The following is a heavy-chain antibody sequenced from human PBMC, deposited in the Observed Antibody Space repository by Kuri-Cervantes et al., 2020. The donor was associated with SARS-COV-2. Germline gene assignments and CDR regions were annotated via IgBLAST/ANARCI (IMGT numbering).Heavy chain of an antibody. CDR1: GYTFTSYA. V-gene: IGHV1-18*01. Sequence: ASVKVSCKASGYTFTSYAMHWVRQAPGQRLEWMGWISAYNGNTNYAQKLQGRVTMTTDTSTSTAYMELRSLRSDDTAVYYCARSEGRDSSGYYYWGQGTLVTVSS. CDR3: ARSEGRDSSGYYY. D-gene: IGHD3-22*01. J-gene: IGHJ4*02. CDR2: ISAYNGNT.